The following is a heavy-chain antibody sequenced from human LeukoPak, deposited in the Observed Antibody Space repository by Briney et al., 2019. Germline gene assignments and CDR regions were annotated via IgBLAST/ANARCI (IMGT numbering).Heavy chain of an antibody. J-gene: IGHJ4*02. CDR1: GGSISSSSYY. CDR3: ASGYYYDSSGYFDY. D-gene: IGHD3-22*01. V-gene: IGHV4-39*01. CDR2: IYYSGST. Sequence: SETLSLTCTVSGGSISSSSYYWGWIRQPPGKGLEWIGSIYYSGSTYYNPSLKSRVTISVDTSKNQFSLKLSSVTAADTAVYYCASGYYYDSSGYFDYWGQGTLVTVSS.